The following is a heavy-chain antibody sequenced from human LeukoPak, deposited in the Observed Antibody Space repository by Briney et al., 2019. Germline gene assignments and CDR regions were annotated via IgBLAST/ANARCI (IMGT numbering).Heavy chain of an antibody. V-gene: IGHV1-46*01. J-gene: IGHJ6*03. CDR2: INPSGGST. Sequence: ASVKVSCKASGYSFTSYYMHWVRQAPGQGLEWMGIINPSGGSTSYAQKFQGRVTMTRVTSTSTVYMELSSLRSEDTAVYYCARDQDVVVPAAIRYYYYYMDVWGKGTTVTVSS. CDR1: GYSFTSYY. CDR3: ARDQDVVVPAAIRYYYYYMDV. D-gene: IGHD2-2*02.